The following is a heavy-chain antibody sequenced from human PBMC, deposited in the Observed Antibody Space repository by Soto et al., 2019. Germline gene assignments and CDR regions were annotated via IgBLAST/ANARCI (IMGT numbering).Heavy chain of an antibody. D-gene: IGHD3-10*01. CDR2: IFWNSGIA. CDR1: GFSFQNHA. Sequence: EVQLVESGGDMVQPGSSLRLSCAASGFSFQNHAMHWVRQPPGKGFEWVSGIFWNSGIAGYADSVKGRFTVSRDIAKNSLDLQLDSLKVEDTASYFCTRDISAGGADVWGQGTTVTVSS. V-gene: IGHV3-9*01. CDR3: TRDISAGGADV. J-gene: IGHJ6*02.